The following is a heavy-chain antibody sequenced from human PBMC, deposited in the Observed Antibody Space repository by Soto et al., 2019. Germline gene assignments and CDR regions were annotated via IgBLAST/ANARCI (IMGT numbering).Heavy chain of an antibody. CDR2: ISQDGSRK. CDR1: GFAFSSFG. V-gene: IGHV3-30*18. CDR3: AKDWNDPNYDYGTDV. Sequence: GGALRVSCVASGFAFSSFGMQWVRHAPGKGLECVAFISQDGSRKKFGDSVKGRFTSFRDDSGNTLYLQIDSLRADDMAVSFCAKDWNDPNYDYGTDVWGQGTTVTVSS. D-gene: IGHD1-1*01. J-gene: IGHJ6*02.